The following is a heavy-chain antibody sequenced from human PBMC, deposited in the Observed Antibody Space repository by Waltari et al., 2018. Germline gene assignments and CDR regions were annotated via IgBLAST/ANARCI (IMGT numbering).Heavy chain of an antibody. CDR3: AKDMGNIVVVISATFFDY. D-gene: IGHD2-15*01. J-gene: IGHJ4*02. CDR1: GFTFRNYA. CDR2: MSGSGDRT. V-gene: IGHV3-23*01. Sequence: EVQLLESGGGLGQSGGSLRLSCAASGFTFRNYAMRWVRQAPGKGLEWVSGMSGSGDRTYYADSGKGRFAISRDNSKNTLYLQMNSLRAEDTGVYYCAKDMGNIVVVISATFFDYWGQGTLVTVSS.